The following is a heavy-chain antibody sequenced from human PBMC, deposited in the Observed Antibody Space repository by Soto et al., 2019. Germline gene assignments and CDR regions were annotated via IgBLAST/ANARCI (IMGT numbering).Heavy chain of an antibody. CDR2: IDPSGGST. D-gene: IGHD3-22*01. V-gene: IGHV1-46*01. J-gene: IGHJ4*02. Sequence: ASVKVSCKASGYTFTSYYMHWVRQAPGQGLEWMGIIDPSGGSTSYAQKFQGRVTITRDTSTSTVYMELSSLRSEDTAVYYCARCVPDVPIIVVGGTFDYWGQGTLVTVSS. CDR3: ARCVPDVPIIVVGGTFDY. CDR1: GYTFTSYY.